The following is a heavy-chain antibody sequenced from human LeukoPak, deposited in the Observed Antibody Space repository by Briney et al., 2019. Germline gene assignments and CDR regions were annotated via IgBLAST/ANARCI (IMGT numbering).Heavy chain of an antibody. J-gene: IGHJ5*02. D-gene: IGHD3-10*01. CDR3: AKAYYGSGSPLDWFDP. CDR2: ISYDGSKK. CDR1: GFTFSSYG. V-gene: IGHV3-30*18. Sequence: GSLRLSCAASGFTFSSYGMHWVRQAPGKGLEWVAIISYDGSKKYYGDSVKGRFTISRDNSKNTLYLQMNSLRAEDTAVYYCAKAYYGSGSPLDWFDPWGQGTLVTVSS.